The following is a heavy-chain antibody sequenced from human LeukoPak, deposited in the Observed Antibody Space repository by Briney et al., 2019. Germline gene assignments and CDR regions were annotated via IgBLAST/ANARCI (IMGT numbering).Heavy chain of an antibody. D-gene: IGHD1-7*01. J-gene: IGHJ5*02. CDR2: IYTSGST. Sequence: SQTLSLTCTDSGGSISSGSYYWSWIRQPAGKGLEWIGRIYTSGSTNYNPSLKSRVTISVDTSKNQFSLKLSSVAAADTAVYYCAREELELGRRFDPWGQGTLVTVSS. CDR1: GGSISSGSYY. CDR3: AREELELGRRFDP. V-gene: IGHV4-61*02.